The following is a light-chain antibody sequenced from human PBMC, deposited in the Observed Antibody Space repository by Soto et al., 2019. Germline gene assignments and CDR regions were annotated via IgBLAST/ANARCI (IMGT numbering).Light chain of an antibody. J-gene: IGKJ2*01. CDR3: QQYDSYPYT. CDR1: QSISTW. CDR2: KAS. V-gene: IGKV1-5*03. Sequence: DIQMTQSPSTLSASVGDRVTITCRASQSISTWLAWYQQKPGKAPKVLIYKASSLETGVPPRFSGSGSGTEFTLTISSLQPGDFATYYCQQYDSYPYTFSQGTKLEIK.